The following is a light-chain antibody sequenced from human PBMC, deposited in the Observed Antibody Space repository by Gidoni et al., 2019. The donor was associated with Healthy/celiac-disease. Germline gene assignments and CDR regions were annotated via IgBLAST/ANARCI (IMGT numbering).Light chain of an antibody. J-gene: IGKJ2*01. Sequence: DIQMTQSPSSLSASVGDRVTITCQASQAIRNYLNWYQQKPGKAPKLLSYDASNLETGVPSRFSGSGSGTDFTFTISSLQPEDIATYYCQQYDNLPYTFGQGTKLEIK. CDR1: QAIRNY. CDR2: DAS. V-gene: IGKV1-33*01. CDR3: QQYDNLPYT.